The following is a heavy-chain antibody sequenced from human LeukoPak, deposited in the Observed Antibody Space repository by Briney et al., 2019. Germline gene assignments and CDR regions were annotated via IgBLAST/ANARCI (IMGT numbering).Heavy chain of an antibody. Sequence: PGGSLRLSCSASGLTFSSYAMHWVRQAPGKGLEYVSAISSNGGSTYYADSVKGRFTISRDNSKNTLYLQMSSLRAEDTAVHYCVEDLDSYGYDYFDYWGQGTLVTVSS. CDR1: GLTFSSYA. D-gene: IGHD5-18*01. V-gene: IGHV3-64D*06. J-gene: IGHJ4*02. CDR2: ISSNGGST. CDR3: VEDLDSYGYDYFDY.